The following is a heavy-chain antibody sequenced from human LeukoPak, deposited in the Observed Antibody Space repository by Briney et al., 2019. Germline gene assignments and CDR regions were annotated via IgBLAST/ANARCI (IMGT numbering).Heavy chain of an antibody. J-gene: IGHJ4*02. CDR2: ISGSGGST. D-gene: IGHD5-18*01. CDR1: GFTFSSYA. CDR3: AKEGHSYGYWVRYFDY. V-gene: IGHV3-23*01. Sequence: GGSLRLSCAASGFTFSSYAMSWVRQAPGKGLEWLSAISGSGGSTYYADSVKGRFTISRDNSKNTLYLQMNSLRAEDTAVYYCAKEGHSYGYWVRYFDYWGQGTLVTVSS.